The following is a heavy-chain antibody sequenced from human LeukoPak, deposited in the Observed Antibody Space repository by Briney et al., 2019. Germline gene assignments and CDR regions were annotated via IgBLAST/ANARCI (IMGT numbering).Heavy chain of an antibody. V-gene: IGHV3-21*01. D-gene: IGHD1-26*01. CDR3: AREVGSCYYPYYYGMDV. J-gene: IGHJ6*02. CDR2: ISSSSSYI. CDR1: GFTFSSYS. Sequence: GGSLRLSCAASGFTFSSYSMNWVRQAPGKGGEWVSSISSSSSYIYYAASVKGRFTISRDNAKNSLYLQMNSLRAEDTAVYYCAREVGSCYYPYYYGMDVWGQGTTVTVSS.